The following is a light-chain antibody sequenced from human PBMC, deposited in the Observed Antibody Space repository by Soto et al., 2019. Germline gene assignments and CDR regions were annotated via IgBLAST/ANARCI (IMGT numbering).Light chain of an antibody. CDR3: ISYTSDSSYV. V-gene: IGLV2-14*03. CDR2: DVS. J-gene: IGLJ1*01. Sequence: QSALTQPASVSGSPGQSITISCTGTSSDVGGYNFVSWYQQHPGKAPKLMIFDVSNRPSGISDRFSGSKSGNTASLTISGLQAEDEADYYCISYTSDSSYVFGTGTKLTVL. CDR1: SSDVGGYNF.